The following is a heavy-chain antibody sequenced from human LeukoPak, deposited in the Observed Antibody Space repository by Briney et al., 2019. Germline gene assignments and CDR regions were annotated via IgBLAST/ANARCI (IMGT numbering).Heavy chain of an antibody. V-gene: IGHV3-30*18. CDR3: AKEAYSSGWYGTYYYYGMDV. CDR1: GFTFSRAW. Sequence: GGSLRLSCAASGFTFSRAWINWVRQAPGKGLEWVAVISYDGSNKYYADSVKGRFTISRDNSKNTLYLQMNSLRAEDTAVYYCAKEAYSSGWYGTYYYYGMDVWGQGTTVTVSS. D-gene: IGHD6-19*01. J-gene: IGHJ6*02. CDR2: ISYDGSNK.